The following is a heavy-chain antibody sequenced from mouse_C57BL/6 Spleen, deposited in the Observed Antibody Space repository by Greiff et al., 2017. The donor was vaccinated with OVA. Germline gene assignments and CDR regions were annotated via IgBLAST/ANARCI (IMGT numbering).Heavy chain of an antibody. J-gene: IGHJ2*01. D-gene: IGHD1-1*01. V-gene: IGHV1-81*01. CDR1: GYTFTSYG. Sequence: QVQLQQSGAELARPGASVKLSCKASGYTFTSYGISWVKQRTGQGLEWIGEIYPRSGNTYYNEKFKGKATLTADKSSSTAYMELRSLTSEDSAVYFCGEGNYYGSSRFDYWGQGTTLTVSS. CDR3: GEGNYYGSSRFDY. CDR2: IYPRSGNT.